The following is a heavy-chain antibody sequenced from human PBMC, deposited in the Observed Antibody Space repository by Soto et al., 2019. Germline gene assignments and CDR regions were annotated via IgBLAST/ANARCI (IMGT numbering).Heavy chain of an antibody. Sequence: QVQLVQSGAEVKKPGSSVKVSCKASGGTFSSYAISWVRQAPGQGLEWMGGIIPIFGTANYAQKFQGRVTITAEESTNKAHMELSSLRSEDTAVYYCSRHGVEVRYFGWSGQRSWFDPWGQGTLVTVSS. J-gene: IGHJ5*02. V-gene: IGHV1-69*01. CDR3: SRHGVEVRYFGWSGQRSWFDP. D-gene: IGHD3-9*01. CDR2: IIPIFGTA. CDR1: GGTFSSYA.